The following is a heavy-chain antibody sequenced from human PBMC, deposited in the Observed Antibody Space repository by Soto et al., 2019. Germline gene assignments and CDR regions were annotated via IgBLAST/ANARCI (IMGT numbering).Heavy chain of an antibody. D-gene: IGHD5-12*01. CDR1: GFTFSSYS. V-gene: IGHV3-21*01. Sequence: EVQLVESGGGLVKPGGSLRLSCAASGFTFSSYSMNWVRQAPGKGLEWVSSISSSSSYIYYADSVKGRFTISRDNAKNSRYRQMNRRRAEDTAVYYCARDGREGGRWLRFNAFDIWGQGTMVTVSS. CDR2: ISSSSSYI. J-gene: IGHJ3*02. CDR3: ARDGREGGRWLRFNAFDI.